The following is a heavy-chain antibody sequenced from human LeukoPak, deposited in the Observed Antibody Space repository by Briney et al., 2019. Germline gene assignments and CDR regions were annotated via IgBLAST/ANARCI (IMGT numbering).Heavy chain of an antibody. CDR3: ANEYSGYDASIDY. Sequence: QPGGSLILSCAASGFTFSSYAMSWVRQAPGKGLEWVSAISGSGGSTYYGDSGKGRFTISRDNSKNTLYLQMNSLRAEDTAVYYCANEYSGYDASIDYWCQGTLVTVSS. CDR1: GFTFSSYA. V-gene: IGHV3-23*01. D-gene: IGHD5-12*01. J-gene: IGHJ4*02. CDR2: ISGSGGST.